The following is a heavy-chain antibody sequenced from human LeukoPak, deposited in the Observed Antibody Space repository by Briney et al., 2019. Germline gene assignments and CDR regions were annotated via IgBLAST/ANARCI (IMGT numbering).Heavy chain of an antibody. CDR1: GYTFTSYG. V-gene: IGHV1-18*01. J-gene: IGHJ6*03. Sequence: GASVKVSCKACGYTFTSYGISWVRQAPGQGLEWMGWISAYNGNTNYAQKLQGRVTMTTDTSTSTAYMELRSLRSDDTAVYYCAREYSSSWYENYYYYMDVWGKGTTVTVSS. CDR2: ISAYNGNT. CDR3: AREYSSSWYENYYYYMDV. D-gene: IGHD6-13*01.